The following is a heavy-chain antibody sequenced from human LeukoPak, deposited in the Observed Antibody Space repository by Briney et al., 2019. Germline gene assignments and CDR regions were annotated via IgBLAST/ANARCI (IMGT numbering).Heavy chain of an antibody. CDR1: GFTFNIHA. J-gene: IGHJ4*02. CDR3: AKDMHGYDRPVDY. V-gene: IGHV3-23*01. Sequence: PGASLRLSCAASGFTFNIHAMDWVRQAPGKGLEWVSSISGIGISIFYADSVKGRFTISRDNSKNTLYLQMNRLIAEDTAVYLCAKDMHGYDRPVDYWGRGTLVTVSS. CDR2: ISGIGISI. D-gene: IGHD5-24*01.